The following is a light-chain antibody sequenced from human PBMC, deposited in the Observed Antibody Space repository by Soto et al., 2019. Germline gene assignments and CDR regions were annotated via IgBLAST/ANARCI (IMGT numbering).Light chain of an antibody. Sequence: DIQRTQSPSSLSASVGYRVTITCRASQGISSYLAWYQQKPGKVPKLLIYAASTLQSEVPSRFSGSGSGTDFTLTISSLQPEDVATYYCQKYNSAPQTFGQGTKVDIK. CDR2: AAS. CDR1: QGISSY. CDR3: QKYNSAPQT. V-gene: IGKV1-27*01. J-gene: IGKJ1*01.